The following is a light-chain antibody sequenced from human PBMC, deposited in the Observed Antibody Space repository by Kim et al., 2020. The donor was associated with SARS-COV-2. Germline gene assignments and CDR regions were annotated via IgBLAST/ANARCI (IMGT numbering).Light chain of an antibody. V-gene: IGKV1-12*01. CDR3: QQANSFPLT. CDR1: QDVSSW. J-gene: IGKJ4*01. Sequence: DIQMTQSPSSVSASVGDRVIIACRASQDVSSWLAWYQQKPGKAPKLVIYSASTLQTGVPPRFSGSVSGTEFTLTISGLQPEDIATYYCQQANSFPLTFGGGTKVDIK. CDR2: SAS.